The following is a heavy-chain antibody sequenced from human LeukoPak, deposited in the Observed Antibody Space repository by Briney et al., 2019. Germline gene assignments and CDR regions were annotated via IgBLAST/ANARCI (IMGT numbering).Heavy chain of an antibody. CDR2: IYTSGST. Sequence: PSETLSLTCTVSGGSISSGSYYWSWIRQPAGKGLEWIGRIYTSGSTNYNPSLKSRVTISVDTSKNQFSLKLSSVTAADTAVYYCARESPGGGPNRWGQGTLVTVSS. J-gene: IGHJ4*02. CDR3: ARESPGGGPNR. CDR1: GGSISSGSYY. V-gene: IGHV4-61*02. D-gene: IGHD3-16*01.